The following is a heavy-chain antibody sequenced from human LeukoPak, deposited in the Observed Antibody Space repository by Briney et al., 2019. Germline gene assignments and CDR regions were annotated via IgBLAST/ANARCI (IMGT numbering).Heavy chain of an antibody. V-gene: IGHV3-74*01. D-gene: IGHD3-10*01. Sequence: PGGSLRLSCAASGFTFSSYWMHWVRQAPGKGLVWVSRINSDGSSTNYADSVKGRFTISRDNAKNTLYLQMNSLRAEDTAAYYCARDLMVRGVFDYWGQGTLVTVSS. CDR2: INSDGSST. CDR1: GFTFSSYW. CDR3: ARDLMVRGVFDY. J-gene: IGHJ4*02.